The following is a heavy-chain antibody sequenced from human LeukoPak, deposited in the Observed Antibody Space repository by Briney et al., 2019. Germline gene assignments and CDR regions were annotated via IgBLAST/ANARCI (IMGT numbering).Heavy chain of an antibody. CDR3: ARESRIVVVESHFDY. CDR1: GGSISSGGYY. Sequence: SETLSLTCTVSGGSISSGGYYWSWIRQHPGKGLEWIGYIYYSGSTYYNPSLKSRVTISVDTSKNQFSLKLSSVTAADTAVYSCARESRIVVVESHFDYWGQGTLVTVSS. J-gene: IGHJ4*02. CDR2: IYYSGST. V-gene: IGHV4-31*03. D-gene: IGHD3-22*01.